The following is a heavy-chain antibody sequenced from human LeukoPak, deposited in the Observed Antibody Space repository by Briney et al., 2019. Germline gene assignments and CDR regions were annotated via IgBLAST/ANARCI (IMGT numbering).Heavy chain of an antibody. V-gene: IGHV1-2*02. CDR3: ARDDYGDNGDY. CDR1: GYTFTGYY. J-gene: IGHJ4*02. D-gene: IGHD4-17*01. CDR2: INPNSGGT. Sequence: ASVKVSCKASGYTFTGYYMHWVRQAPGQGLEWMGWINPNSGGTNYAQKFQGRVAMTRDTTVSTAYMELSRLRSDDTAVYYCARDDYGDNGDYWGQGTLVTVSS.